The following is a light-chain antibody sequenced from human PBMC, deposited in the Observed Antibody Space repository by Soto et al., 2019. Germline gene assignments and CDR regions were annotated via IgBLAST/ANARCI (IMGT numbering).Light chain of an antibody. Sequence: IVLTQSPGTLSLSPGERATLSCRASQSVSSSYLAWYQQKPGQAPRLLIYGASSRATGIPDRFSGSGSGTDFTLTLSRLEPEDFAVYYCQHYGSSSWTFGQGTKVDIK. CDR1: QSVSSSY. J-gene: IGKJ1*01. CDR2: GAS. CDR3: QHYGSSSWT. V-gene: IGKV3-20*01.